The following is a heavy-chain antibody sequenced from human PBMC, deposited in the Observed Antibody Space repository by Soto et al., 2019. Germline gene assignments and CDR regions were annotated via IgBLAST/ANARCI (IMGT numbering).Heavy chain of an antibody. CDR3: ARGVTTVTTIDY. D-gene: IGHD4-17*01. CDR2: IYQSVST. V-gene: IGHV4-30-2*01. Sequence: QLQLQESGSGRVKPSQTLSLTCAVSGGSISSGGYSWSWIRQPPGKGLEWIGYIYQSVSTYYNPSLKSRVTLSVDRATNQFSLRLSSVTAADTAVYYYARGVTTVTTIDYWGQGALVAVSS. CDR1: GGSISSGGYS. J-gene: IGHJ4*02.